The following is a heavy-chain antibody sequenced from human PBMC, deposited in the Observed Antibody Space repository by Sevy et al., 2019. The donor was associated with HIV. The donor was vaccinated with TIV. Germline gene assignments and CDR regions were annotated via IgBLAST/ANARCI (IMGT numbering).Heavy chain of an antibody. Sequence: GGSLRLSCAASGFTFSSYWMSWVRQAPGKGLEWVANIKQDGSEKYYVDSVKGRFTISRDNAKNSLYLQMNGLRAEDTAVYYCAREGSPGYSSSWYLGAFDIWGQGTMVTVSS. D-gene: IGHD6-13*01. CDR1: GFTFSSYW. CDR3: AREGSPGYSSSWYLGAFDI. CDR2: IKQDGSEK. V-gene: IGHV3-7*03. J-gene: IGHJ3*02.